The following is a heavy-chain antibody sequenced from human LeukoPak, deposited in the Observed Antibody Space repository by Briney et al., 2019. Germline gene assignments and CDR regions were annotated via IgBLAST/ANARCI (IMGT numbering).Heavy chain of an antibody. V-gene: IGHV4-34*01. CDR2: INHSGST. D-gene: IGHD3-10*01. CDR3: ARHPKIYSRLLWFGERRYWFDP. Sequence: PSETLSLTCGVSGGSVNSFSWSWIRQPPGKGLEWIGEINHSGSTNYNPSLKSRVTISVDTSKNQFSLKLSSVTAADTAVYYCARHPKIYSRLLWFGERRYWFDPWGQGTLVTVSS. CDR1: GGSVNSFS. J-gene: IGHJ5*02.